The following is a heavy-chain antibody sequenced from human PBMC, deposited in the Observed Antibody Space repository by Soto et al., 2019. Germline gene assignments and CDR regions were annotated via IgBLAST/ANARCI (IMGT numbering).Heavy chain of an antibody. CDR3: AREDIVVVVAATPGFFGMDV. CDR2: IYHSGST. V-gene: IGHV4-38-2*02. Sequence: SETLSLTCAVSGYSISSGYYWGLIRQPPGKGLEWIGSIYHSGSTYYNPSLKSRVTISVDTSKNQFSLKLSSVTAADTAVYYCAREDIVVVVAATPGFFGMDVWGQGTTVTVSS. J-gene: IGHJ6*02. CDR1: GYSISSGYY. D-gene: IGHD2-15*01.